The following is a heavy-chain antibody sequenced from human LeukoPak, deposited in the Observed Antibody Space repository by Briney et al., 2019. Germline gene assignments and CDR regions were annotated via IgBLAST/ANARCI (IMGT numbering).Heavy chain of an antibody. CDR1: GFTFSTYG. CDR3: AKELTTERTPGVDS. J-gene: IGHJ4*02. V-gene: IGHV3-33*06. D-gene: IGHD4-17*01. CDR2: IWYDGTKE. Sequence: GGSLRLSCAASGFTFSTYGMHWVRQAPGKGLEGVAVIWYDGTKEYYADSTKGRFTISRDNSKNTLYLQMNSLRAEDTAVYFCAKELTTERTPGVDSWGQGTLVTVSS.